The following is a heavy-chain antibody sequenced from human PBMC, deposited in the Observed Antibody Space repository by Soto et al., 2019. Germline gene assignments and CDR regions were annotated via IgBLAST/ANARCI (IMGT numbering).Heavy chain of an antibody. Sequence: ASVKVSCKASGYTFTSYGISWVRQAPGQGLEWMGWISAYNGNTNYAQKLQGRVTMTTDTSTSTAYMELSSLRSEDTAVYYCARGATIFGVVIPELYYYYMDVWGKGTTVTVSS. V-gene: IGHV1-18*01. CDR1: GYTFTSYG. D-gene: IGHD3-3*01. CDR2: ISAYNGNT. J-gene: IGHJ6*03. CDR3: ARGATIFGVVIPELYYYYMDV.